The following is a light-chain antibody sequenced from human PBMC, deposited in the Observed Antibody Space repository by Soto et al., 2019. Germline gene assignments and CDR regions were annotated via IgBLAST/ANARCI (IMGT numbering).Light chain of an antibody. CDR2: GAS. CDR3: QQRSNWPIT. CDR1: QSVSNN. Sequence: EIVMTQSPATLSVSPGEAATLSCRASQSVSNNLAWYQQKPGQAPRLLIYGASTRAAGIPGRLSGSGSGTDFTLTISSLEPEDFVVYYCQQRSNWPITFGQGTRLEIK. J-gene: IGKJ5*01. V-gene: IGKV3-15*01.